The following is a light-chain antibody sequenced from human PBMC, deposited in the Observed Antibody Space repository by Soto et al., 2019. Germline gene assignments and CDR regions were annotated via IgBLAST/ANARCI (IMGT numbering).Light chain of an antibody. CDR2: DVS. CDR3: CSYAGSYTWV. CDR1: SSDVGFYNY. Sequence: QSALTQPRSVSGSAGQSVTISCTGTSSDVGFYNYVSWYQQHPGKAPKLMIYDVSKRPSGVPDRFSGSKSDNTASLTISGLQAGDEADYYCCSYAGSYTWVFGGGTKLTVL. V-gene: IGLV2-11*01. J-gene: IGLJ3*02.